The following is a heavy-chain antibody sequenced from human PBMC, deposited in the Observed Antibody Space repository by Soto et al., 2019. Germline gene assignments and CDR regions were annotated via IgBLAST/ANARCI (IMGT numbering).Heavy chain of an antibody. CDR1: GFTFSSYG. V-gene: IGHV3-30*18. CDR2: ISYDGSNK. CDR3: AKDAHASHYYYYYYMDV. Sequence: QVQLVESGGGVVQPGRSLRLSCAASGFTFSSYGMHWVRQAPGKGLEWVAVISYDGSNKYYADSVKGRFTISRDNSKNTLYLQMNSLRAEDTAVYYCAKDAHASHYYYYYYMDVWGKGTTVTVSS. J-gene: IGHJ6*03.